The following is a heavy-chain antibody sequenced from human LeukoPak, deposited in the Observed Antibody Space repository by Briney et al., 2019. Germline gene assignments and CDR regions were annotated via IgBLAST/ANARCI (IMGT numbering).Heavy chain of an antibody. CDR2: INPSGGST. Sequence: ASVKVSCKASGYTFTSYYMHWVRQAPGQGLEWMGIINPSGGSTSYAQKFQGRVTMTRDTSTSTVYMELNSLRSEDTAVYYCARVRMYYDILTGLVYWGQGTLVTVSS. D-gene: IGHD3-9*01. J-gene: IGHJ4*02. CDR3: ARVRMYYDILTGLVY. CDR1: GYTFTSYY. V-gene: IGHV1-46*01.